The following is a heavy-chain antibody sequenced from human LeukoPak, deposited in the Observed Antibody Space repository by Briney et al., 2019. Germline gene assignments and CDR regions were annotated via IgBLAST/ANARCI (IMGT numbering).Heavy chain of an antibody. D-gene: IGHD3-10*01. Sequence: GGSLRLSCAASGFTFSSYAISWVRQAPGKGLEWVSAISGSGGSTYYADSVKGRFTISRDNSKNTLYLQMNSLRAEDTAVYYCAKDLLYYYGSGDAFDIWGQGTMVTVSS. V-gene: IGHV3-23*01. J-gene: IGHJ3*02. CDR1: GFTFSSYA. CDR2: ISGSGGST. CDR3: AKDLLYYYGSGDAFDI.